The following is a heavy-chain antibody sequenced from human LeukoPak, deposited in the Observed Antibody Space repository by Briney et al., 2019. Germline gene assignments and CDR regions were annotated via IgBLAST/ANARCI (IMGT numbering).Heavy chain of an antibody. J-gene: IGHJ3*02. D-gene: IGHD4-11*01. CDR1: GFTFTNAW. CDR3: TTEFPPLSDSNSYDALDI. Sequence: GGSLRLSCAASGFTFTNAWMNWVRQAPGKGLEWVGRIKGKTDGGTTDYAAPVKGRFIISRDDSKNTLSLQMNSLTTEDTAVYYCTTEFPPLSDSNSYDALDIWGQGTMVTVSS. V-gene: IGHV3-15*01. CDR2: IKGKTDGGTT.